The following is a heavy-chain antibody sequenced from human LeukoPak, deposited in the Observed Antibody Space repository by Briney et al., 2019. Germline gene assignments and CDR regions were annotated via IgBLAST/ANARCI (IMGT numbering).Heavy chain of an antibody. Sequence: SETLSLTCAVYGGSFSGYYWSWIRQPPGKGLEWIEEINHSGSTNYNPSLKSRVTISVDTSKNQFSLKLSSVTAADTAVYYCARASTYYYGSGSYSNWFDPWGQGTLVTVSS. V-gene: IGHV4-34*01. CDR1: GGSFSGYY. CDR3: ARASTYYYGSGSYSNWFDP. D-gene: IGHD3-10*01. J-gene: IGHJ5*02. CDR2: INHSGST.